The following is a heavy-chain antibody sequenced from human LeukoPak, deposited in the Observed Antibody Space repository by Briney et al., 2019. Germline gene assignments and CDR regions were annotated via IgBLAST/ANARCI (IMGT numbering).Heavy chain of an antibody. CDR3: ARDLQDSSGYLLYYYGMDV. J-gene: IGHJ6*02. V-gene: IGHV1-8*01. CDR1: GYTFTSYD. D-gene: IGHD3-22*01. CDR2: MNPNSGNT. Sequence: ASVKVSCKASGYTFTSYDINWVRQATGQGLEWMGWMNPNSGNTGYAQKFQGRVTMTRNTSISTAYMELSSLRSEDTAVYYCARDLQDSSGYLLYYYGMDVWGQGTTVTVSS.